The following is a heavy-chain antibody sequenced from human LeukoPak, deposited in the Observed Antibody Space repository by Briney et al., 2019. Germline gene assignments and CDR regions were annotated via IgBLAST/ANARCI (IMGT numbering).Heavy chain of an antibody. J-gene: IGHJ4*02. CDR1: GGSISSSSYS. CDR3: ARAPPLETGYFDY. D-gene: IGHD3-10*01. Sequence: PSETLSLTCTVSGGSISSSSYSWGWIRQPPGKGLEWIGGIFYSGSTYYNPSLKSRVTMSVDMSKNQFSLKLSSVTAADTAVYYCARAPPLETGYFDYWGQGTLVTVSS. V-gene: IGHV4-39*07. CDR2: IFYSGST.